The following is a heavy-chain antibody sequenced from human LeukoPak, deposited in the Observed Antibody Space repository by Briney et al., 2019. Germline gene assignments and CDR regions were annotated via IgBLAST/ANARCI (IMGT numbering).Heavy chain of an antibody. CDR1: GGSFSGYY. Sequence: SDTLSLTCAVYGGSFSGYYWSWIRQPPGKGLEWIGEINHSGSTNYNPSLKSRVTISVDTSKNQFSLKLSSVTAADTAVYYCARRLVSGWLRWGQGTLVTVSS. CDR2: INHSGST. CDR3: ARRLVSGWLR. V-gene: IGHV4-34*01. J-gene: IGHJ4*02. D-gene: IGHD6-19*01.